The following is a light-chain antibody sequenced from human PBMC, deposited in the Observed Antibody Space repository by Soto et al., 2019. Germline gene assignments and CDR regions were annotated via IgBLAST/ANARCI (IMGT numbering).Light chain of an antibody. Sequence: QSVLTQPPSASGSPGQSVTISCTGTSSDVGGYDFVSWYQQHPGKAPKLMIYEVSKRPSGVPGRFSGSKSGNTASLTVSGLQTEDEADYYCSSFVGSNTYVFGTGTKVTVL. J-gene: IGLJ1*01. CDR3: SSFVGSNTYV. CDR2: EVS. CDR1: SSDVGGYDF. V-gene: IGLV2-8*01.